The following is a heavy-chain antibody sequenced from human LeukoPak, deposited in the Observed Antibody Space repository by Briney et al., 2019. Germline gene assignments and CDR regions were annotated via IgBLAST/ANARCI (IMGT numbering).Heavy chain of an antibody. CDR1: GGSISSYY. Sequence: SETLSLTCTVSGGSISSYYWSWIRQPPGKGLEWIGYIYTSGSTNYNPSLKSRVTISVDTSKNQFSLKLSSVTAADTAVYYCARLYFWSGYFDHWGQGTLVTVSS. V-gene: IGHV4-4*09. D-gene: IGHD3-3*01. J-gene: IGHJ4*02. CDR2: IYTSGST. CDR3: ARLYFWSGYFDH.